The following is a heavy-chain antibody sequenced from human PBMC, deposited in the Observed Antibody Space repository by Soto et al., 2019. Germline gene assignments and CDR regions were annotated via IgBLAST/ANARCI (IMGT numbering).Heavy chain of an antibody. V-gene: IGHV4-4*07. J-gene: IGHJ6*04. CDR3: ARDAKYSLSLYNYKGIDV. CDR1: NDSFSSYY. CDR2: VPVTGNI. Sequence: VSLQESGPGLLKSSETLSLTCTVSNDSFSSYYWSWIRQSAGRGLEWIGRVPVTGNIHYNPALRSRVTLSSDTSTSQFFLRIPSVTAADTAVYYCARDAKYSLSLYNYKGIDVWGTVPTVTVTA. D-gene: IGHD1-26*01.